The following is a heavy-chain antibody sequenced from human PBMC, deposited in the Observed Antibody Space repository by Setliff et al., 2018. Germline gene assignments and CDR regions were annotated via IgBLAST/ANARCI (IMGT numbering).Heavy chain of an antibody. D-gene: IGHD6-13*01. CDR1: GYTFTSNL. Sequence: ASVKVSCKASGYTFTSNLINWVRQAPGQGLEWMGWINTNTGNPTYSQGFTGRIVFSLEASANTAYLQISDLETEDTGVYYCSRETWYGEGYSYMDVWGQGTAVTVSS. V-gene: IGHV7-4-1*02. J-gene: IGHJ6*03. CDR2: INTNTGNP. CDR3: SRETWYGEGYSYMDV.